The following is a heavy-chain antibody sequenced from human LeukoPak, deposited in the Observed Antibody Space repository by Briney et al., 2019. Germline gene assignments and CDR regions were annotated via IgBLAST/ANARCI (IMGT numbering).Heavy chain of an antibody. J-gene: IGHJ3*02. CDR2: INAGNGNT. CDR1: GYTVTNYV. V-gene: IGHV1-3*01. D-gene: IGHD1-1*01. CDR3: ARTQTPNWNDDAFDI. Sequence: ASVKVSCKASGYTVTNYVIHWVRQAPGHRLEWMGWINAGNGNTKYSQKFEGRVTITRDTSASTAYMELSSLRSEDTAVYYCARTQTPNWNDDAFDIWGQGTMVTVSS.